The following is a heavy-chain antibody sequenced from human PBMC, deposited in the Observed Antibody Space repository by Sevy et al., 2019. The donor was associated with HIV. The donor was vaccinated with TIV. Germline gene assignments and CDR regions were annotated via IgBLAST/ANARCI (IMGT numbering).Heavy chain of an antibody. CDR1: GFTFTNYG. V-gene: IGHV3-23*01. CDR2: ISNSGANT. D-gene: IGHD6-19*01. Sequence: GGSLRLCCAASGFTFTNYGMHWVRQAPGKGLEWVSGISNSGANTYYADSVRGRFTVSRDNSKNPVYLQLNSLRAEATAIYYCAKEWTLLSDWYGEFDYWGQGTLVTVSS. CDR3: AKEWTLLSDWYGEFDY. J-gene: IGHJ4*02.